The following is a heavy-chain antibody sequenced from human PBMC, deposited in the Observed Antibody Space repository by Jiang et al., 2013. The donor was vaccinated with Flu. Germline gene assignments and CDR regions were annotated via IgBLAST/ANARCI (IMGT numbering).Heavy chain of an antibody. CDR2: ISYDGSNK. J-gene: IGHJ4*02. CDR3: AKDEEAVAGALDY. D-gene: IGHD6-19*01. Sequence: EWVAVISYDGSNKYYADSVKGRFTISRDNSKNTLYLQMNSLRAEDTAVYYCAKDEEAVAGALDYWGQGTLVTVSS. V-gene: IGHV3-30*18.